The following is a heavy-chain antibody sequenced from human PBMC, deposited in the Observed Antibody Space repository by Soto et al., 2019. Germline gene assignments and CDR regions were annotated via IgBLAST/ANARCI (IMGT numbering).Heavy chain of an antibody. D-gene: IGHD3-10*01. Sequence: SETLALPCPVSGGSISSGDYYWSWIRQPPGKGLEWIGYIYYSGSTYYNPSLKSRVTISVDTSKNQFSLKLSSVTAADTAVYYCARDPYGGRFGEYRWFDPWGQGTLVTVSS. CDR1: GGSISSGDYY. V-gene: IGHV4-30-4*01. J-gene: IGHJ5*02. CDR3: ARDPYGGRFGEYRWFDP. CDR2: IYYSGST.